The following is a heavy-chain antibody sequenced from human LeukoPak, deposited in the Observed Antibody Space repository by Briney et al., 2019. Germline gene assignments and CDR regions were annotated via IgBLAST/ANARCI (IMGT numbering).Heavy chain of an antibody. CDR2: IKSKTDGGTT. J-gene: IGHJ4*02. Sequence: GGSLRLSCAASGFTFSNAWMSWDRQAPGKGLEWVGRIKSKTDGGTTDYAAPVKGRFTISRDDSKNTLYLQMNSLKTEDTAVYYCTTDVRTGDSSSSGYGYWGQGTLVTVSS. CDR3: TTDVRTGDSSSSGYGY. V-gene: IGHV3-15*01. CDR1: GFTFSNAW. D-gene: IGHD6-6*01.